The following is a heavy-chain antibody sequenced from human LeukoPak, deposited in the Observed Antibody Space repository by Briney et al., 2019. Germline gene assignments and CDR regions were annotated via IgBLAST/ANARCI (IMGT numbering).Heavy chain of an antibody. CDR2: INHSGSA. V-gene: IGHV4-34*01. CDR1: GGSFSGYY. J-gene: IGHJ6*03. CDR3: ARGVVAATRYYYYYYMDV. D-gene: IGHD2-15*01. Sequence: PSETLSLTCAVYGGSFSGYYWSWIRQPPGKGLEWIGEINHSGSANYNPSLKSRVTISVDTSKNQFSLKLSSVTAADTAVYYCARGVVAATRYYYYYYMDVWGKGTTVTVSS.